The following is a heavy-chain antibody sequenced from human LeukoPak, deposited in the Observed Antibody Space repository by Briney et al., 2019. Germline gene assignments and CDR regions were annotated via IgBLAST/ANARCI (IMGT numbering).Heavy chain of an antibody. CDR2: IWYDGRDK. CDR1: GFTFSDYG. CDR3: ARDHRTTVTVYCFDY. V-gene: IGHV3-33*01. D-gene: IGHD4-17*01. Sequence: GGSLRLSCAASGFTFSDYGMHWVRQAPGKGLEWVAVIWYDGRDKYYADSVKGRFTISRDNSKNTLYLQMNSLRAEDTAVYYCARDHRTTVTVYCFDYWGQGTLVTVSS. J-gene: IGHJ4*02.